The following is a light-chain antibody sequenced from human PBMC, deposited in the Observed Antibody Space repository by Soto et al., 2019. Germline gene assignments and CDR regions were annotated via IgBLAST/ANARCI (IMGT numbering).Light chain of an antibody. V-gene: IGKV3-11*01. CDR1: QSVSNY. J-gene: IGKJ5*01. CDR3: QQRGT. Sequence: EVVLTQSPATLSLSPGQRATLSCRASQSVSNYLAWYQHKPGQAPRLLIYEASNRATGIPARFSGGGSGTDFTLTISSLEPEDFAVYYCQQRGTFGQGTRWRL. CDR2: EAS.